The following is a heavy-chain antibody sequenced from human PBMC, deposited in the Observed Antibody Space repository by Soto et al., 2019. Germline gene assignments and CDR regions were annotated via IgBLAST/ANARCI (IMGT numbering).Heavy chain of an antibody. CDR1: GGTFSSYA. V-gene: IGHV1-69*01. CDR3: ARDKDGGIAAAGDYYGMDV. Sequence: QVQLVQSGAEVKKPGSSVKVSCKASGGTFSSYAISWVRQAPGQGLEWMGGIIPIFGTANYAQKFQGRVTITADESTSTAYMELSSLRSDDTAVYYCARDKDGGIAAAGDYYGMDVWGQGTTVTVSS. CDR2: IIPIFGTA. J-gene: IGHJ6*02. D-gene: IGHD6-13*01.